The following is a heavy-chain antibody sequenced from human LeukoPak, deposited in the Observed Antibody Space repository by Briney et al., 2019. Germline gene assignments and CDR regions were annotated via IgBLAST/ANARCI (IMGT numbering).Heavy chain of an antibody. Sequence: GGSLRLSCAASGFTFSNFAMSWVRHAPGKGLEWVSSISGSGGSTYYADSVKGRFTISRDNSKNTLYLHMNSLRAEVTAVYYCAKDLTTVTTGDYWGQGTLVTVSS. CDR1: GFTFSNFA. CDR3: AKDLTTVTTGDY. V-gene: IGHV3-23*01. J-gene: IGHJ4*02. CDR2: ISGSGGST. D-gene: IGHD4-17*01.